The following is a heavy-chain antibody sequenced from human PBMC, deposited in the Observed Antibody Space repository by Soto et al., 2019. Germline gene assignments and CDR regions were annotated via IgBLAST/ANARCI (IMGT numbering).Heavy chain of an antibody. D-gene: IGHD3-3*01. CDR3: ARRSDFWRNYYYYMDV. V-gene: IGHV3-66*01. J-gene: IGHJ6*03. CDR2: IYSGGST. Sequence: EVQLVESGGGLVQPGGSLRLSCAASGFTVSSNYMSWVRQAPGKGLEWVSVIYSGGSTYYADSVKGRFTISRDNSKNTLYLQMNSLRAEDTAVYYCARRSDFWRNYYYYMDVWGKGTTVTVSS. CDR1: GFTVSSNY.